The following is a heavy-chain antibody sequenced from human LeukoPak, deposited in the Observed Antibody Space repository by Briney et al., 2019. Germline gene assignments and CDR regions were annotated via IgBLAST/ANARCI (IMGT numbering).Heavy chain of an antibody. CDR1: GFTFSSYN. V-gene: IGHV3-48*01. D-gene: IGHD2-21*02. CDR2: ISSSSGTI. J-gene: IGHJ6*03. Sequence: GGSLRLSCVASGFTFSSYNMNWVRQAPGRGLEWVSYISSSSGTIYYADSVKGRFTISRDNAKNSLYLQMNSLRAEDTAVYYCARGEVVTASLPDYFYYYMDVWGKGTTVTISS. CDR3: ARGEVVTASLPDYFYYYMDV.